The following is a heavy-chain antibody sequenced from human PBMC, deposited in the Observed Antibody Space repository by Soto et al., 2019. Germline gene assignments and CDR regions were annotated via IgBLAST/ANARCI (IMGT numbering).Heavy chain of an antibody. J-gene: IGHJ5*02. CDR1: GYTLTELS. CDR3: ATLARPQQQLSAHWFDP. D-gene: IGHD6-13*01. V-gene: IGHV1-24*01. Sequence: ASVKVSGKVSGYTLTELSMHWVRQAPGKGLEWMGGFDPEDGETIYAQKFQGRVTMTEDTSTDTAYMELSSQRSEDTAVYYCATLARPQQQLSAHWFDPLGQGTLVTVSS. CDR2: FDPEDGET.